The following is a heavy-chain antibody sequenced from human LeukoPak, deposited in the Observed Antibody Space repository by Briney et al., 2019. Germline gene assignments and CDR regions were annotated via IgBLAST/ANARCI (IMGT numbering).Heavy chain of an antibody. CDR3: ARLSFKTGSYFDH. V-gene: IGHV3-7*01. CDR1: GFTFSTYW. D-gene: IGHD1-1*01. J-gene: IGHJ4*02. CDR2: IEEYGNEI. Sequence: GGSLRLSCAASGFTFSTYWMGWVRQAPGKGLEWVANIEEYGNEIHYVDSVKGRFTISRDNTKTSLYLQMNSLRVEDTAVYYCARLSFKTGSYFDHWGQGTLVTVSS.